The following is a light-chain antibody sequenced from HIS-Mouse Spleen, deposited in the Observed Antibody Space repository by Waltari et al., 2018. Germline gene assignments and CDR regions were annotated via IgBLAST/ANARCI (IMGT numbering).Light chain of an antibody. CDR1: SPKIYH. J-gene: IGLJ2*01. CDR3: NSRDSSGNHVV. CDR2: GKN. Sequence: SSELTQDPAVSVALGQTVRITCQGDSPKIYHASWYQQKPVQAPVLVIYGKNNRPSGIPDRFSGSSSGNTASLTITGAQAEDEADYYCNSRDSSGNHVVFGGGTKLTVL. V-gene: IGLV3-19*01.